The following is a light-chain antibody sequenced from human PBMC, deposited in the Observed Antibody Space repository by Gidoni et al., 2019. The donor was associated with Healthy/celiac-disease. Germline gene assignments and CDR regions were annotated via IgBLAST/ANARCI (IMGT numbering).Light chain of an antibody. V-gene: IGKV1-39*01. CDR3: QQSYSTPFT. CDR1: QSMSSY. J-gene: IGKJ3*01. CDR2: AAS. Sequence: DIQMTQSPSSLSASVGDRVTITCRASQSMSSYLHWYQQKPGKAPKLLIYAASSLQSGVPSRFSGSGSGTEFTLTISSLQPEDFATYYCQQSYSTPFTFGPGTKVDIK.